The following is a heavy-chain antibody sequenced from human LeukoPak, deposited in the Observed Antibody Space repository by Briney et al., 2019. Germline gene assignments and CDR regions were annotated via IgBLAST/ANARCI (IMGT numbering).Heavy chain of an antibody. J-gene: IGHJ6*03. D-gene: IGHD2-2*01. CDR3: ARDSQQRGYYYYYMDV. V-gene: IGHV4-4*07. Sequence: PSETLSLTCTVSGGSISSYYWSWIRQPAGKGLEWIGRIYTSGSTNYNPSLKSRVTMSVDTSKNQFSLKLSSVTAADTAVYYCARDSQQRGYYYYYMDVWGKGTTVTVSS. CDR2: IYTSGST. CDR1: GGSISSYY.